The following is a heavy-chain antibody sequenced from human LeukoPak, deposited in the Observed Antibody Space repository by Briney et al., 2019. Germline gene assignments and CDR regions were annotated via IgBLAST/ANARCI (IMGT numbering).Heavy chain of an antibody. CDR2: SNAGNGKT. V-gene: IGHV1-3*02. Sequence: GASVKVSCKASGYTFTSYALHWVRQAPGQRLEWMGWSNAGNGKTKYSKAFQGRVTITRDTSASTAYMEQRSLRSDDTGVYYCARGPPLTYDHTPEGYYHDYMDVWGKETTIIISS. J-gene: IGHJ6*03. CDR3: ARGPPLTYDHTPEGYYHDYMDV. D-gene: IGHD1-14*01. CDR1: GYTFTSYA.